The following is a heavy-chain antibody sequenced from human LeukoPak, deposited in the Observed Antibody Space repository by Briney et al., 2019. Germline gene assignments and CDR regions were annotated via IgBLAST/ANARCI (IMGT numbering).Heavy chain of an antibody. Sequence: SQTLSLTCTVSGGSISSGGYYWSWIRQHPGKGLEWIGYIYYSGSTYYNPSLKSRVTISVDTSKNQFSLKLSSVTAADTAVYYCARVESGYCHPSNWFDPWGQGTLVTVSS. CDR2: IYYSGST. CDR1: GGSISSGGYY. CDR3: ARVESGYCHPSNWFDP. D-gene: IGHD3-3*01. J-gene: IGHJ5*02. V-gene: IGHV4-31*03.